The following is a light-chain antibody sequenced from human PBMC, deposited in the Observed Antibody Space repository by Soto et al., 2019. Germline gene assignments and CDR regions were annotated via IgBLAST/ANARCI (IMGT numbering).Light chain of an antibody. Sequence: EIVLTQSPGTLSLSPGERATLSCRASQSVSRSYLAWYQQNPGQPPSLLIYATSSWATGIPDRFSGSGSGTHFTLTISRLEPEDFAVYYCQQYGSSPYTFGQGTKLEIK. CDR3: QQYGSSPYT. V-gene: IGKV3-20*01. CDR2: ATS. J-gene: IGKJ2*01. CDR1: QSVSRSY.